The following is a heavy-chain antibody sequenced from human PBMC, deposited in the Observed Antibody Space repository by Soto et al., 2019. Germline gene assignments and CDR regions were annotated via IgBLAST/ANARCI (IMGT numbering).Heavy chain of an antibody. J-gene: IGHJ5*02. CDR1: GGSINNDNYY. CDR2: IFYNGFT. Sequence: QLQLQESGPGLVKPSETLSLTCTVSGGSINNDNYYWGWIRQPPGKGLEWIGIIFYNGFTYYSPSLKSRVTISVDTSKNQLSLKLTSVTAADTAVYYCARQDDFWSGSGWFDPWGQGTLVTVSS. CDR3: ARQDDFWSGSGWFDP. D-gene: IGHD3-3*01. V-gene: IGHV4-39*01.